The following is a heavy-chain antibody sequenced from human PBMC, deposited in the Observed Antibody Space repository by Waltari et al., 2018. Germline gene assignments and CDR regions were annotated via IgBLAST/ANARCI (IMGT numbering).Heavy chain of an antibody. D-gene: IGHD3-10*01. CDR2: IYHRGST. J-gene: IGHJ4*02. Sequence: QVQLQESGPGLVKPSGTLSLTCAVSGGSISSSNWWSWVRQSPGKGLEWIGEIYHRGSTNYNPSLNSRVTISVDKSKNQFSLKLSSVTAADTAVYYCARSPWPGSYYHRDWGQGTLVTVSS. V-gene: IGHV4-4*02. CDR3: ARSPWPGSYYHRD. CDR1: GGSISSSNW.